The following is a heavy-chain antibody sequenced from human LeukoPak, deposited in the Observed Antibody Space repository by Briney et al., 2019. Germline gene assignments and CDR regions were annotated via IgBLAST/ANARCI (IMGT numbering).Heavy chain of an antibody. V-gene: IGHV3-30*02. Sequence: PGGSLRLSCAASGFSDSSSGIHWVRQAPGKGLDWLAFIQYDGRNKYYADSVKGRFTMPRDNSKNTLYLQMNSLRAEDTAVYYCARGGFLEWLLYTAFDYWGQGTLVTVSS. D-gene: IGHD3-3*01. J-gene: IGHJ4*02. CDR3: ARGGFLEWLLYTAFDY. CDR2: IQYDGRNK. CDR1: GFSDSSSG.